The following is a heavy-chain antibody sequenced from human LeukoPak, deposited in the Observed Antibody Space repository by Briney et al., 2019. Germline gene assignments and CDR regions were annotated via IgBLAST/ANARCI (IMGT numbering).Heavy chain of an antibody. D-gene: IGHD7-27*01. Sequence: SETLSLTCTVSGGSISTYYWSWIRQPPGKGLEWVGYIYDSGNTNYNPSLKSRLTISIDTSRNQFSLKLNSVTAADTAVYYCARDPHGSGTGDFDYWGQGTLVTVSS. CDR3: ARDPHGSGTGDFDY. J-gene: IGHJ4*02. V-gene: IGHV4-59*01. CDR1: GGSISTYY. CDR2: IYDSGNT.